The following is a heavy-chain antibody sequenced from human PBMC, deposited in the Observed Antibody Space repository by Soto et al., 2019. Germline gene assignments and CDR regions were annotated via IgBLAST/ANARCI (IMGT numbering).Heavy chain of an antibody. V-gene: IGHV3-23*01. Sequence: PGGSLRLSWASSGFTCSGYARSWIRQAPGKGLEWVSAISGSGGSTYYADSVKGRFTISRDNSKNTLYLQMNSLRAEDTAVYYCASITMIVVVSQFDYWGQGTLVTVSS. CDR2: ISGSGGST. CDR1: GFTCSGYA. J-gene: IGHJ4*02. D-gene: IGHD3-22*01. CDR3: ASITMIVVVSQFDY.